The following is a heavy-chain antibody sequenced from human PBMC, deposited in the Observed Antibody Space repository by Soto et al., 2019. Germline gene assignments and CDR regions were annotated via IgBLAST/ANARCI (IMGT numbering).Heavy chain of an antibody. CDR1: GFTFSDYS. V-gene: IGHV3-48*01. CDR3: ARAWGYDYWYFDL. J-gene: IGHJ2*01. Sequence: EVQLVESGGGLVQPGGSLRLSCVASGFTFSDYSMNWVRQAPRKGLEWVSYISSSSTIYYAVSVEGRFTISRDNAKNSLALHTTSLRAEDTAVYYCARAWGYDYWYFDLWGRGTLVTVSS. D-gene: IGHD7-27*01. CDR2: ISSSSTI.